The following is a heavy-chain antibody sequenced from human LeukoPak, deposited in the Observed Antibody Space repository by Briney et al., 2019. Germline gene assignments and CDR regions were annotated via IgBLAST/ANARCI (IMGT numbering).Heavy chain of an antibody. CDR3: ARKAGGDSN. D-gene: IGHD3-16*01. J-gene: IGHJ4*02. CDR2: ISSSGSTI. Sequence: LSLTCAVYGGSFSGYYWSWIRQAPGKGLEWVSYISSSGSTIYYADSVKGRFTISRDNAKNSLYLQMNSLRAEDTAVYYCARKAGGDSNWGQGTLVTVSS. V-gene: IGHV3-11*01. CDR1: GGSFSGYY.